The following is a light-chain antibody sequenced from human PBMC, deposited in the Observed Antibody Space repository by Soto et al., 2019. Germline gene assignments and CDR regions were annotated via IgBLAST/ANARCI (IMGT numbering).Light chain of an antibody. J-gene: IGKJ1*01. CDR2: KAS. CDR3: QQYNSYPWT. CDR1: QSFSSW. Sequence: DIQMTQSPSTLSASVGDRVTITCRASQSFSSWLAWYQQKPGNAPKLLIYKASSLQSGVPSRFSGSGSGTEFTLTISSLQPYDFATYYCQQYNSYPWTFGQGTRVEVK. V-gene: IGKV1-5*03.